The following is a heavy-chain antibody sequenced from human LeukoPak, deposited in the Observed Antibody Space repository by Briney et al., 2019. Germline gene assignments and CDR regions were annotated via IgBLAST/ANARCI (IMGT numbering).Heavy chain of an antibody. CDR2: INPNSGGT. CDR3: ARDRGTWNDDGFDY. D-gene: IGHD1-1*01. V-gene: IGHV1-2*02. Sequence: ASVKVSCKASGYTFTGYYMHWVRQAPGQGLEWMGWINPNSGGTNYAQKFQGRVTTTRDTSISTAYMELSRLRSDDTAVYYCARDRGTWNDDGFDYWGQGTLVTVSS. J-gene: IGHJ4*02. CDR1: GYTFTGYY.